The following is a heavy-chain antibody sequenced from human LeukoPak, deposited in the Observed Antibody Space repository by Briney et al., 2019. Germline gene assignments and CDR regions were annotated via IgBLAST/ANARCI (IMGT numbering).Heavy chain of an antibody. CDR2: INPNSGT. CDR1: GGTFSSYA. D-gene: IGHD4-17*01. J-gene: IGHJ4*02. V-gene: IGHV1-2*02. CDR3: ARGKMNGDDFDY. Sequence: ASVKVSCKASGGTFSSYAISWVRQAPGQGLEWMGWINPNSGTNYAQKFQGRVTMTGDTSISTAYMELSRLRSDDTAVYYCARGKMNGDDFDYWGQGTLVTVSS.